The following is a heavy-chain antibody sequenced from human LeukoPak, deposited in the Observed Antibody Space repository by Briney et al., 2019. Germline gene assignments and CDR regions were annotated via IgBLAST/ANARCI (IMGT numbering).Heavy chain of an antibody. CDR3: VGGRHSGPYGMDV. Sequence: PGGSLRLSCVGSGFTFSRYWLNWVRQAPGKGLEWVANMNQDGSEIYYLDSVKGRFTISRDNAKNSVYLQMNGLKAEDTAVYHCVGGRHSGPYGMDVWGQGTTVTVSS. V-gene: IGHV3-7*01. CDR1: GFTFSRYW. J-gene: IGHJ6*02. CDR2: MNQDGSEI. D-gene: IGHD6-13*01.